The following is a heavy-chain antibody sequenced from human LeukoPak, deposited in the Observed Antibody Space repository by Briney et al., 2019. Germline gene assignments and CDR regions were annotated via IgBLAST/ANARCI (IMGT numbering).Heavy chain of an antibody. CDR3: TWGYQLLKT. CDR1: GFTFSDFY. Sequence: PGGSLRLSCVASGFTFSDFYMSWIRQAPGKGLEWVSSISSSSSYIYYADSVKGRFTISRDNAKNSLYLQMNSLRAEDTAVYYCTWGYQLLKTWGQGTLVTVSS. J-gene: IGHJ5*02. CDR2: ISSSSSYI. D-gene: IGHD2-2*01. V-gene: IGHV3-11*06.